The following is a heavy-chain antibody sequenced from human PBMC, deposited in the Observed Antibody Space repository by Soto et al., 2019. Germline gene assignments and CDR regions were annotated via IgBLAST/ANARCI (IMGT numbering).Heavy chain of an antibody. Sequence: ASVKVSCKASGYIFTDYYMHWVRQAPGQELGWMGRINPNSGGTNYAQKFQGRVTMTRDTSISTAYTELSSLRSEDTAVYYCTRAPLGIIVAPDFWGQGTLVTVSS. J-gene: IGHJ4*02. CDR2: INPNSGGT. CDR3: TRAPLGIIVAPDF. CDR1: GYIFTDYY. D-gene: IGHD3-22*01. V-gene: IGHV1-2*06.